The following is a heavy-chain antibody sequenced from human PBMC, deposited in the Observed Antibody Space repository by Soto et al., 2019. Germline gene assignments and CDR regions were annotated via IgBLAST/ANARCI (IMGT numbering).Heavy chain of an antibody. D-gene: IGHD1-7*01. CDR2: ISRDGSNT. CDR3: AKEIFTATTTYGFDQ. J-gene: IGHJ4*02. Sequence: PGGSLRLSCAASGFTFSRYGMHWVRQAPGKGLEWVALISRDGSNTYYAGSVKGRFTISRDNAKSTLYLQMNSLRPEDTAVYFCAKEIFTATTTYGFDQWGRGTLVTVSS. V-gene: IGHV3-30*18. CDR1: GFTFSRYG.